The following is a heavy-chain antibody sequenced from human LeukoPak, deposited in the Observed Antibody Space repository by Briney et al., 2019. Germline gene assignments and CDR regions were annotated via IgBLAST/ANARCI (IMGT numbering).Heavy chain of an antibody. CDR2: INSDGSST. CDR3: AKDITYSYGGIDY. J-gene: IGHJ4*02. CDR1: GFTFSSYW. D-gene: IGHD5-18*01. V-gene: IGHV3-74*01. Sequence: GGSLRLSCAASGFTFSSYWMHWVRQAPGKGLVWVSRINSDGSSTSYADSVKGRFTISRDNAKNSLYLQMSSLRAEDTALYYCAKDITYSYGGIDYWGQGTLVTVSS.